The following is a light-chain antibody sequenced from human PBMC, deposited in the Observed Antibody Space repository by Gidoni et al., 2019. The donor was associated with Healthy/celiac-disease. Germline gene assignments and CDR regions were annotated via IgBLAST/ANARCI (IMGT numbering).Light chain of an antibody. CDR1: QSISSY. CDR2: AAT. V-gene: IGKV1-39*01. J-gene: IGKJ3*01. Sequence: DIQMTQSPSSLSASVGDRVTITCRASQSISSYLNWYQQKPGKATKLLIYAATSLQSGVPSRFSGSGSGTDFTLTISSRQAEEVTTYYCQQSYSTPFTFGPXTKVDIK. CDR3: QQSYSTPFT.